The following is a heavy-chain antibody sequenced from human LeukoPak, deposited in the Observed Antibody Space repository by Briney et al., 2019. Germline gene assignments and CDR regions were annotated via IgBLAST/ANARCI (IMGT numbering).Heavy chain of an antibody. CDR3: ARDGDSGSYSIDYFDY. D-gene: IGHD1-26*01. CDR1: GGSISSYY. Sequence: SETLSLTCTVSGGSISSYYWSWIRQPPGKGLEWIGYIYYSGSTNYNPSLKSRVTISVDTSKNQFSLKLSPVTAADTAVYYCARDGDSGSYSIDYFDYWGQGTLVTVSS. J-gene: IGHJ4*02. CDR2: IYYSGST. V-gene: IGHV4-59*01.